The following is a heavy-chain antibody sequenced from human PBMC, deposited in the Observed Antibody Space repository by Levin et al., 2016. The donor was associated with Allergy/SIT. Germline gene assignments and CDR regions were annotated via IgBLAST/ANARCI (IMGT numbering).Heavy chain of an antibody. J-gene: IGHJ6*02. CDR3: ARDRRWEPYYYGMDV. CDR1: GYTFISYA. CDR2: INAGNGNT. D-gene: IGHD1-26*01. Sequence: ASVKVSCKASGYTFISYAMHWVRQAPGQRLEWMGWINAGNGNTKYSQKFQGRVTITRDTSASTAYMELSSLRSEDTAVYYCARDRRWEPYYYGMDVWGQGTTVTVSS. V-gene: IGHV1-3*01.